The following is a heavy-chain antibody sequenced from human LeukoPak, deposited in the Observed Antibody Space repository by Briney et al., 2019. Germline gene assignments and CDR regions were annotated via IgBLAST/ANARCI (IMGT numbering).Heavy chain of an antibody. D-gene: IGHD1-14*01. V-gene: IGHV3-74*01. CDR2: INFDGSVK. CDR3: VTEGPHNFDS. J-gene: IGHJ4*02. CDR1: GITFNRYW. Sequence: GESLRLSCVASGITFNRYWMHWVRQAPGRGLVWVASINFDGSVKTYADSVKGQFTISRDNAKNTLYVQMNILTAEDTAVYYCVTEGPHNFDSWGLGTLVIVSS.